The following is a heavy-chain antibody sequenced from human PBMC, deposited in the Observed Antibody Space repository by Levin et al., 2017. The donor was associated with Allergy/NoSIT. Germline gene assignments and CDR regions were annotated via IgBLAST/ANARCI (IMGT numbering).Heavy chain of an antibody. D-gene: IGHD2-15*01. V-gene: IGHV3-74*03. J-gene: IGHJ5*01. CDR2: INGEGDSA. CDR3: ARAQHSFGHTGDS. CDR1: GFTFGAYW. Sequence: GGSLRLSCGASGFTFGAYWMHWVRQAPGEGLVWVSRINGEGDSAEYADSVKGRFTISRDNAKSTVYLQMNSLRAEDTAVYYCARAQHSFGHTGDSWGQGTLVTVSS.